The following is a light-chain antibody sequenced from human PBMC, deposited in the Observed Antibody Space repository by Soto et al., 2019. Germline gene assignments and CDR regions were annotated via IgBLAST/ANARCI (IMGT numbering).Light chain of an antibody. CDR3: QQLNVNLL. CDR2: AAS. J-gene: IGKJ2*01. Sequence: IQLTQSPSSLSASIGDRVTITCRASQDIASYLAWSQQKPGNAPKLLIYAASTLHSGVPSRFSGSGSGTDFTLTISSLQPEDFVTYYCQQLNVNLLFGQGTKLEIK. CDR1: QDIASY. V-gene: IGKV1-9*01.